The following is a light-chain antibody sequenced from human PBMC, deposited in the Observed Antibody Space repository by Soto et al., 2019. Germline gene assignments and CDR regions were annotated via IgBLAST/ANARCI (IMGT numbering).Light chain of an antibody. CDR3: QQYNNWPRT. Sequence: EIVRTQSASTQSVSPGERGTLSCRASQSVSSNLAWYQQKPGQAPRLLIYGASTRATGIPARFSGSGSGTEFTLTISSLQSEDFAVYYCQQYNNWPRTFGQGTKVDIK. J-gene: IGKJ1*01. CDR2: GAS. V-gene: IGKV3-15*01. CDR1: QSVSSN.